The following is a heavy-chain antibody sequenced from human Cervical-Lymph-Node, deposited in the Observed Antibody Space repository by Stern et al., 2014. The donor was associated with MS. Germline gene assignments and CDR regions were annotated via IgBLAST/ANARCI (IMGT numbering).Heavy chain of an antibody. CDR1: GFTFGSYG. CDR3: ARDRDYGDYGWYFDL. J-gene: IGHJ2*01. CDR2: IWYDGSNK. V-gene: IGHV3-33*01. Sequence: VQLVESGGGVVQPGRSLRLSCAASGFTFGSYGMHWVRQAPGKGLEWVAVIWYDGSNKYYADSVKGRFTISRDNSKNTLYLQMNSLRAEDTAVYYCARDRDYGDYGWYFDLWGRGTLVTVSS. D-gene: IGHD4-17*01.